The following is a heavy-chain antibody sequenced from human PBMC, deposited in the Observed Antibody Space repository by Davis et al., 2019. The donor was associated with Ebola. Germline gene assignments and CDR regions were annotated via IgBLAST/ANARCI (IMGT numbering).Heavy chain of an antibody. D-gene: IGHD1-26*01. J-gene: IGHJ4*02. V-gene: IGHV1-18*04. CDR1: GYTFVNYG. CDR2: IRTYDGNT. CDR3: ARGEGAPDY. Sequence: ASVKVSCKASGYTFVNYGITWVRQAPGQSLEWLGWIRTYDGNTNYAQKLQDRVTMTTDTSTTTVFMELRNLRSDDTAVYWCARGEGAPDYWGQGTLVTVSS.